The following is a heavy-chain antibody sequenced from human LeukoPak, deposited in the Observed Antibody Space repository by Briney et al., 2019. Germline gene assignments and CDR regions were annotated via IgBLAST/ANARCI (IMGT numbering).Heavy chain of an antibody. V-gene: IGHV3-7*01. CDR1: GFTFRRYW. D-gene: IGHD3-10*01. Sequence: PGVSLRLSCAASGFTFRRYWMSWARQASGKGLEWVANIKQDGSEKYYVDSVKGRFTISRDNAKNSLYLQMNSLRAEDTAVYYCARDKYFGITMVRGDFDYWGQGTLVTVSS. CDR2: IKQDGSEK. J-gene: IGHJ4*02. CDR3: ARDKYFGITMVRGDFDY.